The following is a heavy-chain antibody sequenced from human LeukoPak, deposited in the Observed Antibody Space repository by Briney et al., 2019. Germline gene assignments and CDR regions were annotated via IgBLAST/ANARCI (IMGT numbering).Heavy chain of an antibody. CDR3: AGSMSGWEYYMDV. Sequence: PSETLSPTCTVSGGSISSYYWSWIRQPAGKGLEWIGRIYTSGSTNYNPSLKSRVTMSVDTSKNQFSLKLSSVTAADTAVYYCAGSMSGWEYYMDVWGKGTTVTVSS. D-gene: IGHD1-26*01. J-gene: IGHJ6*03. CDR1: GGSISSYY. V-gene: IGHV4-4*07. CDR2: IYTSGST.